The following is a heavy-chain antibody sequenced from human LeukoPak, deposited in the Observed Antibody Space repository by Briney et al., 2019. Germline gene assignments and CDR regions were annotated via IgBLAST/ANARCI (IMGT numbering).Heavy chain of an antibody. V-gene: IGHV1-2*02. CDR2: INPNSGGT. D-gene: IGHD6-6*01. CDR3: ARDVHLVRNIAARTAFDY. Sequence: ASVKLSYKSSGYTFTGYYMHWVRQAPGQGLEWMGWINPNSGGTNYAQKFEGRVTMTRDTSISTAYMELSRLRSDDTAVYYCARDVHLVRNIAARTAFDYWGQGAPVTVSS. J-gene: IGHJ4*02. CDR1: GYTFTGYY.